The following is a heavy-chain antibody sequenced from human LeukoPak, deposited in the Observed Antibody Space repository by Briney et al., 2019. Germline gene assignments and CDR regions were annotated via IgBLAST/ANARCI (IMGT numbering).Heavy chain of an antibody. V-gene: IGHV3-74*01. D-gene: IGHD6-13*01. CDR1: GFTFSTYW. CDR3: ARDLNDLLQNYRSTWYPADY. Sequence: GGSLRLSCAASGFTFSTYWMNWVRQAPGKGLVWVSRVNNDGSSTSYADSVKGRFTISRDNTKNTLYLQMNSLRAEDTAVYYCARDLNDLLQNYRSTWYPADYWGQGTLVTLSS. J-gene: IGHJ4*02. CDR2: VNNDGSST.